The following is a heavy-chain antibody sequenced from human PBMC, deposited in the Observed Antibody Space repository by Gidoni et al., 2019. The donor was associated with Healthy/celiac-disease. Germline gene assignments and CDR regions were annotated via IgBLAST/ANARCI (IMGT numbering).Heavy chain of an antibody. CDR2: ISSSGSTI. CDR1: GFTLSSYE. V-gene: IGHV3-48*03. Sequence: EVQLVESGGGLVQPGGSRRLSCAASGFTLSSYEMNWVRQAPGKGLECVSYISSSGSTIYYADSVKGRFTISRDNAKNSLYLQMNSLRAEDTAVYYCARQFRRPALDYWGQGTLVTVSS. J-gene: IGHJ4*02. CDR3: ARQFRRPALDY.